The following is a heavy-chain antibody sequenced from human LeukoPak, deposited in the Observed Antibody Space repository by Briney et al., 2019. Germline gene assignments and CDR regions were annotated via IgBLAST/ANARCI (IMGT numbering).Heavy chain of an antibody. J-gene: IGHJ4*02. V-gene: IGHV3-7*01. CDR3: ARGGYD. D-gene: IGHD5-12*01. Sequence: GGSLRLSCAASGFTFSSYAMSWVRQAPGKGLEWVANIKQDGNEKYYVDSAEGRFTISRDNAKNSLYLQMNSLRVEDTAIYYCARGGYDWGQGTLVTVSS. CDR2: IKQDGNEK. CDR1: GFTFSSYA.